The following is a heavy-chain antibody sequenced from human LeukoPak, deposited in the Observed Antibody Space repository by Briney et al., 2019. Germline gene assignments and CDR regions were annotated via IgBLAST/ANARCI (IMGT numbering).Heavy chain of an antibody. CDR3: ARENYGDHDY. CDR1: GYTFTSYY. CDR2: ISYDGSNK. V-gene: IGHV3-30*04. D-gene: IGHD4-17*01. Sequence: SCKASGYTFTSYYMHWVRQAPGKGLEWVAVISYDGSNKYYADSVKGRFTISRDNSKNTLYLQMNSLRAEDTAVYYCARENYGDHDYWGQGTLVTVSS. J-gene: IGHJ4*02.